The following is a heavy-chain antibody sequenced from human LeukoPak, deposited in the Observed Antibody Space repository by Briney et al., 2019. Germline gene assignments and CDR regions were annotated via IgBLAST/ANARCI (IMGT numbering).Heavy chain of an antibody. Sequence: ASVKVSCKASGYTFTSYDIIWVRQAPGQGLEWMGWISAYSGNTNYAQKFQGRVTMTTDTSTSTAYMELRSLRSDDTALYYCARGSALRQFDPWGQGTLVTVSS. CDR1: GYTFTSYD. CDR2: ISAYSGNT. J-gene: IGHJ5*02. CDR3: ARGSALRQFDP. D-gene: IGHD2-15*01. V-gene: IGHV1-18*01.